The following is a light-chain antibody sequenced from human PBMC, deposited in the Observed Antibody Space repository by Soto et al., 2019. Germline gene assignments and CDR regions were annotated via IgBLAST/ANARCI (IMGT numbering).Light chain of an antibody. CDR2: GAS. V-gene: IGKV3-15*01. CDR3: QQYSVWPLVT. Sequence: EIVMTQSPATLSVCPGERATLSCRASQSVGTYLAWYQQKPGQTPRLLIFGASTRATGIPARFSGSGSGSEFTLTISSLQSEDFAVYSCQQYSVWPLVTFGGGTKVEIK. CDR1: QSVGTY. J-gene: IGKJ4*01.